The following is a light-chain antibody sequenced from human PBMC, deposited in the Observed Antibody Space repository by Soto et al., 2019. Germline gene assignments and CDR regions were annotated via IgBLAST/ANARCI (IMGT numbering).Light chain of an antibody. CDR2: DSS. Sequence: DIQMTQSPSTLSASVGDRVTISCRTSQSISSSLAWYQQKPGKVPKLLIYDSSSLETGVPSRFSGSGSGTEFALTISSLQPDDFAIYYCQHYISHPHTFGPGTKVDVK. J-gene: IGKJ3*01. CDR1: QSISSS. V-gene: IGKV1-5*01. CDR3: QHYISHPHT.